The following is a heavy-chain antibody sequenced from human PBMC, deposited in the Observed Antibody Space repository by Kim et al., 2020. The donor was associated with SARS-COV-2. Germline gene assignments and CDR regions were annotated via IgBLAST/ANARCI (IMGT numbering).Heavy chain of an antibody. Sequence: YAQKFQGRVTITADKSTSTAYMELSSLRSEDTAVYYCARSSSGVFNWFDPWGQGTLVTVSS. CDR3: ARSSSGVFNWFDP. J-gene: IGHJ5*02. D-gene: IGHD3-10*01. V-gene: IGHV1-69*02.